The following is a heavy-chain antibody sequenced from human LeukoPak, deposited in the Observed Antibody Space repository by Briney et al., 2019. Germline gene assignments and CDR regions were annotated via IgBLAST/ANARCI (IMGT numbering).Heavy chain of an antibody. V-gene: IGHV4-59*01. CDR3: ARAGHSSGWYGGDFDY. CDR2: IYYSGST. CDR1: GGSISSYY. D-gene: IGHD6-19*01. J-gene: IGHJ4*02. Sequence: SETLSLTCTVSGGSISSYYWSWIRQPPGKGLEWIGYIYYSGSTNYNPSLKSRVTISVDTSKNQFSLKLSSVTAADTAVYYCARAGHSSGWYGGDFDYWGQGILVTVSS.